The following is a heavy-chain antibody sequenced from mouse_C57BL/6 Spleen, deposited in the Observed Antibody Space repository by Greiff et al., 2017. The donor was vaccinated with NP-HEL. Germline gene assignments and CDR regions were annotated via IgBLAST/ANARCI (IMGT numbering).Heavy chain of an antibody. CDR1: GYTFTDYN. D-gene: IGHD2-1*01. CDR3: ARGYGNSDAMDY. CDR2: INLNNGGT. Sequence: EVQLQQSGPELVKPGASVKIPCKASGYTFTDYNMDWVKQSHGKSLEWIGDINLNNGGTIYNQKFKGKATLTVDKSSSTAYMELRSLPSEDTAVYYCARGYGNSDAMDYWGQGTSVTVSS. J-gene: IGHJ4*01. V-gene: IGHV1-18*01.